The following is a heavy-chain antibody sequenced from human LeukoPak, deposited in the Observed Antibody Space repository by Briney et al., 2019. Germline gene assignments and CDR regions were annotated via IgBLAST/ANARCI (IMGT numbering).Heavy chain of an antibody. CDR2: ISSSGSSI. J-gene: IGHJ3*02. Sequence: EGSLRLSCAASEFPFSDYYMSWIRQAPGKGLEWVSYISSSGSSISYAYSVKGRFTISRDNAKNSLYLQMNSLRAEDTAVYYCARYCSSTSCYASDAFDIWGQGTMVTVSS. CDR3: ARYCSSTSCYASDAFDI. D-gene: IGHD2-2*01. V-gene: IGHV3-11*04. CDR1: EFPFSDYY.